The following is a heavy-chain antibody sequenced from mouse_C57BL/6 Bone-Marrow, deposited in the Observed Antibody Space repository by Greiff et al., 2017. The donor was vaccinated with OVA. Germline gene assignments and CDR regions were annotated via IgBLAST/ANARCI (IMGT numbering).Heavy chain of an antibody. CDR1: GFTFSDFY. CDR3: ARDALGRHWYFDV. D-gene: IGHD4-1*01. Sequence: EVKLMESGGGLVQSGRSLRLSCATSGFTFSDFYMEWVRQAPGKGLEWIAASRNKANDYTTEYSASVKGRFIVSRDTSQSILYLQMNALRAEDTAIYYCARDALGRHWYFDVWGTGTTVTVSS. V-gene: IGHV7-1*01. J-gene: IGHJ1*03. CDR2: SRNKANDYTT.